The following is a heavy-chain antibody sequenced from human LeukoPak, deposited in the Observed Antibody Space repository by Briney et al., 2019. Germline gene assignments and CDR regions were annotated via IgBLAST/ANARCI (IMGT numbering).Heavy chain of an antibody. CDR1: GGSISSSSYY. J-gene: IGHJ5*02. CDR3: ARGPWRLPRPSSSFPWKVSPFDP. D-gene: IGHD6-6*01. V-gene: IGHV4-39*07. CDR2: IYYSGST. Sequence: SETLSLTCTVSGGSISSSSYYWGWIRQPPGKGLEWIGSIYYSGSTYYNPSPKSRVTISVDTSKNQFSLKLSSVTAADTAVYYCARGPWRLPRPSSSFPWKVSPFDPWGQGTLVTVSS.